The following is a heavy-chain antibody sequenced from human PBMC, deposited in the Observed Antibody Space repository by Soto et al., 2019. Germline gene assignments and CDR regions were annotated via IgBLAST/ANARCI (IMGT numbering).Heavy chain of an antibody. CDR1: GFTFSSYA. CDR3: ARDAASSSWYRY. CDR2: ISYDGSNK. J-gene: IGHJ4*02. Sequence: QVPLVESGGGVVQPGRSLRLSCAASGFTFSSYAMHWVRQAPGKGLEWVAVISYDGSNKYYADSVKGRFTISRDNSKNTLYLQMNSLRAEDTAVYYCARDAASSSWYRYWGQGTLVTVSS. D-gene: IGHD6-13*01. V-gene: IGHV3-30-3*01.